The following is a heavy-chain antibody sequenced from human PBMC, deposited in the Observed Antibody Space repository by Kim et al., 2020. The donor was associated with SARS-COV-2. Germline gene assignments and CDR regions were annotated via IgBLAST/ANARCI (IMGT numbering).Heavy chain of an antibody. CDR1: GFTFSSYW. CDR3: ASLSTGYVWDKFDY. D-gene: IGHD3-16*01. J-gene: IGHJ4*02. CDR2: VNSDGSST. V-gene: IGHV3-74*01. Sequence: GGSLRLSCVASGFTFSSYWMHWVRQAPGKGLVWVSRVNSDGSSTSYADSVNGRFTISRDNASNTLYLQMNSLRAEDTAVYYCASLSTGYVWDKFDYWCQGPLVIVAS.